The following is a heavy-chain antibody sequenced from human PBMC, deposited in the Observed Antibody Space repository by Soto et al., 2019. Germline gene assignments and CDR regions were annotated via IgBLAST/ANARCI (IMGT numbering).Heavy chain of an antibody. CDR3: ARDISSHTSDYSDFDY. V-gene: IGHV3-48*01. J-gene: IGHJ4*02. Sequence: GGSLSLSCAASGFTFSGYWMNWVRQAPGKGLEWLSYINPKGDSIYYADSVKGRFTISRDNVQNSLYLQMNSLRAEDTAVYYCARDISSHTSDYSDFDYWGQGTVVTVSS. CDR2: INPKGDSI. D-gene: IGHD3-16*01. CDR1: GFTFSGYW.